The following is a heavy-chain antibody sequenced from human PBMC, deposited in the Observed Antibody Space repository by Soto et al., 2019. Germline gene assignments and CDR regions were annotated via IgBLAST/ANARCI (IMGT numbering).Heavy chain of an antibody. Sequence: PGGSLRLSCAASGLTFSSYSMNWVRQAPGKGLEWISYITSSSSIIYYADSVKGRFTVSRDNAKNSLFLQMNSLRAEDTAVYYCAREPLYGDSRPYWGQGSLVTVSS. D-gene: IGHD4-17*01. J-gene: IGHJ4*02. CDR1: GLTFSSYS. V-gene: IGHV3-48*01. CDR2: ITSSSSII. CDR3: AREPLYGDSRPY.